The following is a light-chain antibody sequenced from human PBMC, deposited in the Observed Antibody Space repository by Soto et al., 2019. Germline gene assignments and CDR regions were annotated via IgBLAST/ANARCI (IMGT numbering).Light chain of an antibody. CDR3: QQRHDWPIT. J-gene: IGKJ5*01. CDR2: TAS. CDR1: QSVGSS. V-gene: IGKV3-11*01. Sequence: EIVLTQSPATLSLSPGERATLSCRVSQSVGSSLVWYQQKPGQAPRLLIYTASNRATGIPARFSGSGSGTDFTLTISSLEPEDFAVYYCQQRHDWPITFGQGTRLEFK.